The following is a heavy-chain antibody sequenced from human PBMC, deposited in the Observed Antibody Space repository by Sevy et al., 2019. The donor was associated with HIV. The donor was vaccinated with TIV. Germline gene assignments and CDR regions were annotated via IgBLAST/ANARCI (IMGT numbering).Heavy chain of an antibody. D-gene: IGHD6-13*01. CDR1: GYTFTSYW. J-gene: IGHJ4*02. V-gene: IGHV5-51*01. CDR3: ARGYNSGWSVDPYYFDS. Sequence: GESLKISCQGSGYTFTSYWIAWVRQMPGKGLEFMGIIYPGDSDTRCNPSFQGQVTISADGSFNTAYLQWSSLKASDSGMYYCARGYNSGWSVDPYYFDSWGRGTLVTVSS. CDR2: IYPGDSDT.